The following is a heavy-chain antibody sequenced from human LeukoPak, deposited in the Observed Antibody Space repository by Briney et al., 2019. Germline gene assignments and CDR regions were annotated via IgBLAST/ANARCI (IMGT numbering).Heavy chain of an antibody. CDR2: ISPSGDIT. V-gene: IGHV3-23*01. CDR1: GFTFSSYA. CDR3: AKDDAWLQFGE. J-gene: IGHJ4*02. Sequence: PGGSLRLSCAASGFTFSSYAMSWVRQAPGKGLEWVSGISPSGDITYYADSVKGRFTISRDNSKNTLYLEVISLTAEDTAVYYCAKDDAWLQFGEWSQGTLVTVSS. D-gene: IGHD3-10*01.